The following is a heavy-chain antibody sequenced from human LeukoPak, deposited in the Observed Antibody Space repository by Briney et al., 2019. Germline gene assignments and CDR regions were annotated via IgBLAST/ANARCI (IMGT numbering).Heavy chain of an antibody. J-gene: IGHJ4*02. Sequence: PSETLSLTCTVSGGSISSYYWSWIRQPAGKGLEWIGRIYTSGSTNYNPPLKSRVTMSVDTSKNQFSLKLSSVTAADTAVYYCARGETYDSSGYIDYWGQGTLVTVSS. CDR2: IYTSGST. CDR3: ARGETYDSSGYIDY. D-gene: IGHD3-22*01. V-gene: IGHV4-4*07. CDR1: GGSISSYY.